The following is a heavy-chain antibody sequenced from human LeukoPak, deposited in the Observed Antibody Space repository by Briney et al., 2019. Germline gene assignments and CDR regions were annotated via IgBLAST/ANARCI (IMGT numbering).Heavy chain of an antibody. CDR3: ARVGGGYYCSGGSCYFDY. CDR1: GYTFTSYG. CDR2: ISAYNGNT. Sequence: WASVKVSCKASGYTFTSYGISWVRQAPGQGLEWMGWISAYNGNTNYAQKLQGRVTMTTDTSTSTAYMELRSLRSDDTAVYYCARVGGGYYCSGGSCYFDYWGQGTLVTVSS. V-gene: IGHV1-18*01. J-gene: IGHJ4*02. D-gene: IGHD2-15*01.